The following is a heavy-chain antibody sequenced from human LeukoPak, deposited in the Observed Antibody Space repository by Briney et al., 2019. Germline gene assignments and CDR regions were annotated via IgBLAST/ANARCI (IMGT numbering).Heavy chain of an antibody. V-gene: IGHV3-23*01. D-gene: IGHD4-17*01. J-gene: IGHJ4*02. Sequence: GGSLRLSCAASGFTFSSYAMSWVRQAPGKGLEWDSAISGSGGSTYYADSVKGRFTISRDNSKNTLYLQMNSLRAEDTAVYYCAKSRTVTTLPDYWGQGTLVTVSS. CDR1: GFTFSSYA. CDR2: ISGSGGST. CDR3: AKSRTVTTLPDY.